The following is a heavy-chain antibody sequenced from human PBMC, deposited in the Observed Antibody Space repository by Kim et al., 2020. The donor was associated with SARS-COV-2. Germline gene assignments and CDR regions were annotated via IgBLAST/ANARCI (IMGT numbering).Heavy chain of an antibody. CDR1: GFTFSSYA. J-gene: IGHJ6*02. D-gene: IGHD3-22*01. Sequence: GGSLRLSCSASGFTFSSYAMHWVRQAPGKGLEYVSTISSNGGSTYYADSVKGRFTISRDNSKNTLYLQMSSLRAEDTAVCYYYDSSGYYSFYYYGMDVWGRGTTVTASS. CDR2: ISSNGGST. CDR3: YDSSGYYSFYYYGMDV. V-gene: IGHV3-64D*06.